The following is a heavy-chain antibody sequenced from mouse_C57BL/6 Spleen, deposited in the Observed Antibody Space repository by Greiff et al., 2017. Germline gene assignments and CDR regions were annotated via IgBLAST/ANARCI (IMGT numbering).Heavy chain of an antibody. CDR3: ARGPYDYVSYAMDY. Sequence: EVQLQQSGPELVKPGASVKIPCKASGYTFTDYNMDWVKQSHGKSLEWIGDINPNNGGTIYNQKFKGKATLTVDKSSSTAYMELRSLTSEDTAVYYCARGPYDYVSYAMDYWGQGTSGTVSS. CDR2: INPNNGGT. V-gene: IGHV1-18*01. D-gene: IGHD2-4*01. CDR1: GYTFTDYN. J-gene: IGHJ4*01.